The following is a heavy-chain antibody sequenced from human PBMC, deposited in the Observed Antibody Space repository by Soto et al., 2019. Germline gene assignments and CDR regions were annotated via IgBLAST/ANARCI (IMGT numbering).Heavy chain of an antibody. Sequence: PGGSLRLSCAASGFTFSTYWMNWVRQAPGKGLEWVANIKQDGSEKYYVDSVKGRFAISRDNAKNSLYLQMNSLRAEDTAVYYCARDSLGVDVWGQGTTVTVSS. V-gene: IGHV3-7*03. CDR1: GFTFSTYW. J-gene: IGHJ6*02. D-gene: IGHD3-16*01. CDR2: IKQDGSEK. CDR3: ARDSLGVDV.